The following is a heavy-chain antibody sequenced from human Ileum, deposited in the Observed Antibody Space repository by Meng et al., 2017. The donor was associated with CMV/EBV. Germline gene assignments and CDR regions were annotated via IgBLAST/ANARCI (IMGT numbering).Heavy chain of an antibody. CDR1: GGSTSCGGFY. D-gene: IGHD1-7*01. CDR2: TYYSGAA. V-gene: IGHV4-31*02. Sequence: GTVPGGSTSCGGFYWGWFRQHPGGGLEWIGYTYYSGAAYYNPPLKSRITMSVDTSKNQFSLRLSSVTAADTAVYYCARLNFDNWFDSWGQGTLVTVSS. J-gene: IGHJ5*01. CDR3: ARLNFDNWFDS.